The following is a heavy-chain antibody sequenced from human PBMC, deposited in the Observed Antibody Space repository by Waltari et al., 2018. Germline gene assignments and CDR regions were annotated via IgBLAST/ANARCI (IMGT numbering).Heavy chain of an antibody. CDR1: GFTFSSYG. D-gene: IGHD6-19*01. CDR2: IWYDGSNK. Sequence: QVQLVESGGGVVQPGRSLRLSCAASGFTFSSYGMHWVRQAPGKGLEWVAVIWYDGSNKYYADSVKGLFTISRDNSKNTLYLQMNSLRAEDTAVYYCARDPGEKQWPINWFDPWGQGTLVTVSS. J-gene: IGHJ5*02. V-gene: IGHV3-33*01. CDR3: ARDPGEKQWPINWFDP.